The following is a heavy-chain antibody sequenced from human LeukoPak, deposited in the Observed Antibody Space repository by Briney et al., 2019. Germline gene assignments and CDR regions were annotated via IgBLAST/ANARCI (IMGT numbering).Heavy chain of an antibody. J-gene: IGHJ4*02. D-gene: IGHD6-6*01. CDR2: INAGNGNT. Sequence: ASVKVSCKASGYTFTSYAMHWVRQAPGQRLEWMGWINAGNGNTKYSQKFQGRVTMTEDTSTDTAYMELSSLRSEDTALYYCATDSFVQYFDYWGQGTLVTVSS. CDR3: ATDSFVQYFDY. CDR1: GYTFTSYA. V-gene: IGHV1-3*01.